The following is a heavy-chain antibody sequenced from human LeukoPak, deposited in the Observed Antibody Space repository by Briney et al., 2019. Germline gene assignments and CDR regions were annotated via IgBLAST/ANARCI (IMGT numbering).Heavy chain of an antibody. J-gene: IGHJ6*03. CDR2: ISSSSSYI. CDR1: GFTFSSYS. D-gene: IGHD4-17*01. CDR3: GRLTTVHPYYYYYYMDV. Sequence: GGSLRLSCAASGFTFSSYSMNWVRRAPGKGLEWVSSISSSSSYIYYADSVKGRFTISRDNAKNSLYLQMNSLRAEDTAVYYCGRLTTVHPYYYYYYMDVWGKGTTVTVSS. V-gene: IGHV3-21*01.